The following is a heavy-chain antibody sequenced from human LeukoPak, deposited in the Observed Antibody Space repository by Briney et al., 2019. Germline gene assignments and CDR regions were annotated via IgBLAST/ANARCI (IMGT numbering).Heavy chain of an antibody. CDR3: ARHTAVAGPDDAFDI. CDR1: GGSISSSSYY. CDR2: IYYSGST. D-gene: IGHD6-19*01. Sequence: PSETLSLTCTVSGGSISSSSYYWGWIRQPPGKGLEWIGSIYYSGSTYYNPSLKSRVTISVDTSKNQFSLKLSSVTAADTAVYYCARHTAVAGPDDAFDIWGQGTMVTVSS. J-gene: IGHJ3*02. V-gene: IGHV4-39*01.